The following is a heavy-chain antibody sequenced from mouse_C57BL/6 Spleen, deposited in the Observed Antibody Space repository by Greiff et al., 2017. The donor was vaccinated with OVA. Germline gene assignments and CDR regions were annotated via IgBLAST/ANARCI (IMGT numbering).Heavy chain of an antibody. CDR3: ARSPHDYGSSYVTFDV. CDR1: GFTFSSYA. J-gene: IGHJ1*03. Sequence: EVQLQESGGGLVKPGGSLKLSCAASGFTFSSYAMSWVRQTPEKRLEWVATISDGGSYPYYPDNVKGRFAFPRDNAKNNLYLQMSHLKSEDTAMYYCARSPHDYGSSYVTFDVWGTGTTVTVSS. D-gene: IGHD1-1*01. V-gene: IGHV5-4*01. CDR2: ISDGGSYP.